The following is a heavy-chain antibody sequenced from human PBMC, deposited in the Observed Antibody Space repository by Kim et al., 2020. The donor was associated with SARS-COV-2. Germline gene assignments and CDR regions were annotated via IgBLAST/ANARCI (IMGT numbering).Heavy chain of an antibody. CDR3: AHRRNWNYGGGFDY. J-gene: IGHJ4*02. V-gene: IGHV2-5*01. Sequence: PSLKSRLTITKDTSTNQVVLTMTNMDPVDTATYYCAHRRNWNYGGGFDYWGQGTLVTVSS. D-gene: IGHD1-7*01.